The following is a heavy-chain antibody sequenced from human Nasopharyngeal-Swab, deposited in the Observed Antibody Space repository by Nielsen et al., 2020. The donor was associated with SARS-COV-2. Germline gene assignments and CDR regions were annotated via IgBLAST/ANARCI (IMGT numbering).Heavy chain of an antibody. CDR2: ISYDGINK. V-gene: IGHV3-30*18. CDR1: GFTFSSSG. Sequence: GESLKISCAASGFTFSSSGMHWVHQVPGRGLEWVAVISYDGINKYYADSVKGRFTISRDNSKKMLYLQMNSLKTEDTAVYYCAKPLSGSYYDWFDSWGQGTLVTVSS. CDR3: AKPLSGSYYDWFDS. D-gene: IGHD1-26*01. J-gene: IGHJ5*01.